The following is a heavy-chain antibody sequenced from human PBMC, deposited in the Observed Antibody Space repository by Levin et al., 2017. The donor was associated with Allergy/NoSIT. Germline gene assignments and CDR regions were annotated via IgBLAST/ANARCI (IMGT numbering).Heavy chain of an antibody. J-gene: IGHJ3*02. Sequence: GESLKISCAASGFTFSSYAMSWVRQAPGKGLEWVSAISGSGGSTYYADSVKGRFTISRDNSKNTLYLQMNSLRAEDTAVYYCAKSTTLATGDAFDIWGQGTMVTVSS. CDR3: AKSTTLATGDAFDI. CDR1: GFTFSSYA. V-gene: IGHV3-23*01. D-gene: IGHD4-17*01. CDR2: ISGSGGST.